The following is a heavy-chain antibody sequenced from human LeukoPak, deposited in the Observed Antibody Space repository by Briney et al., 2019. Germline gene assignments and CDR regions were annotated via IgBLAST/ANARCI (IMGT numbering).Heavy chain of an antibody. J-gene: IGHJ4*02. CDR1: GYSFTSHW. CDR2: INGGGSDT. V-gene: IGHV5-51*01. CDR3: ARRYCSGGTCYYFDL. D-gene: IGHD2-15*01. Sequence: GESLKISCKGSGYSFTSHWIGWVRQMPGKGLEWMGIINGGGSDTRYRPSLQGQVTISADKSISTAYLQWSSLEASDTAMYYCARRYCSGGTCYYFDLWDQGTLVTVSS.